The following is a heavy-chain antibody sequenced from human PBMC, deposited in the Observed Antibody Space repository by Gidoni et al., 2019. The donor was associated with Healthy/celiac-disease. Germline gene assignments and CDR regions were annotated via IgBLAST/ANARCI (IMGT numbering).Heavy chain of an antibody. V-gene: IGHV5-10-1*01. Sequence: EVQLVQSGAAVKKPGESLRISCKGSGYSFTSYWISWVRQMPGKGLEWMGRIDPSDSYTNYSPSFQGHVTIAADKSISTAYLQWSSLKASDTAMYYCARHVAAAGLVDAFDIWGQGTMVTVSS. CDR3: ARHVAAAGLVDAFDI. J-gene: IGHJ3*02. D-gene: IGHD6-13*01. CDR2: IDPSDSYT. CDR1: GYSFTSYW.